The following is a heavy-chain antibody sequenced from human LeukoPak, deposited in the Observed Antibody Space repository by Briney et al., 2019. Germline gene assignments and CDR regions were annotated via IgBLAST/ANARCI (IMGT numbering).Heavy chain of an antibody. CDR2: IYSGGGI. CDR1: GFTVSSND. CDR3: ARGPRGFDP. J-gene: IGHJ5*02. V-gene: IGHV3-53*01. Sequence: GGSLRLSCEASGFTVSSNDMGWVREAPGKGLEWVSVIYSGGGIDYADSVKGRFTISRDNSNNTLHLQMNSLRVEDTAVYYCARGPRGFDPWGQGTLVTVSS.